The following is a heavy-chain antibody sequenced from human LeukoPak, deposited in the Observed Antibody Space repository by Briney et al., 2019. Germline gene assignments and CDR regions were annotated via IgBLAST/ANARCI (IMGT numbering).Heavy chain of an antibody. Sequence: GGSLRLSCAASGFTVSSNYMSWVRQAPGKGLEWVSAISGSGGSTYYADSVKGWFTISRDNSKNTLYLQMNSLRAEDTAVYYCAKFSGSGSYYNGFDYWGQGTLVTVSS. J-gene: IGHJ4*02. D-gene: IGHD3-10*01. CDR2: ISGSGGST. CDR1: GFTVSSNY. V-gene: IGHV3-23*01. CDR3: AKFSGSGSYYNGFDY.